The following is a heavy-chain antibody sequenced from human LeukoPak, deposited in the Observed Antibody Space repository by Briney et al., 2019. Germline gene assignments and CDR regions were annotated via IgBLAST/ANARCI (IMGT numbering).Heavy chain of an antibody. J-gene: IGHJ4*02. V-gene: IGHV3-23*01. Sequence: PGGSLRLSCAASGFTFSSYVMSWVRQAPGKGLEWVSDISGGGATTFYADSVKGRFTISRDNSKNTLYLQLSSLRAEDTAVYYCAKSTGYSTTGRDFDSWGRGTLVTVSS. CDR3: AKSTGYSTTGRDFDS. CDR2: ISGGGATT. D-gene: IGHD6-13*01. CDR1: GFTFSSYV.